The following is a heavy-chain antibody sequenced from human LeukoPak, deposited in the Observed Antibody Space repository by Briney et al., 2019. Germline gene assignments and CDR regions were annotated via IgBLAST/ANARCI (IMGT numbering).Heavy chain of an antibody. J-gene: IGHJ6*02. CDR2: ISSSSSYI. CDR1: GFTFSSYS. CDR3: ARDRAIAAAGYYHYYGMDV. V-gene: IGHV3-21*01. Sequence: GGSLRLSCAASGFTFSSYSMNWVRQAPGKGLEWVSSISSSSSYIYYADSVKGRFTISRDNAKNSLYLQMNSLRAEDTAVYYCARDRAIAAAGYYHYYGMDVWGQGTTVTVSS. D-gene: IGHD6-13*01.